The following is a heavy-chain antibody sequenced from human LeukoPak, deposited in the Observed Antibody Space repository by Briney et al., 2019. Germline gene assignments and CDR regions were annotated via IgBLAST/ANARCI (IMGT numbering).Heavy chain of an antibody. D-gene: IGHD3-16*01. Sequence: SETLSLTCTVSGGSISSYYWTWIRQPPGKGLEWIGYIYYSGSTNYNPSLKSRVTISVDTSKNQFSLKLSSVTAADTAMYYCARDFTDDAFDVWGQGTMVTVS. V-gene: IGHV4-59*01. J-gene: IGHJ3*01. CDR1: GGSISSYY. CDR2: IYYSGST. CDR3: ARDFTDDAFDV.